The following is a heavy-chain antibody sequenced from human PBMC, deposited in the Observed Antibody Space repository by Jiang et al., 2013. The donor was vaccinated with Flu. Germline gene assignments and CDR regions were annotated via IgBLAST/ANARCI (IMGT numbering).Heavy chain of an antibody. Sequence: GAEVKKPGASVKVSCKASGYTFTSYGISWVRQAPGQGLEWMGWISAYNGNTNYAQKLQGRVTMTTDTSTSTAYMELRSLRSDDTAVYYCARDRCSSTSCKIIHYFDYWGQGTLVTVSS. CDR1: GYTFTSYG. D-gene: IGHD2-2*01. V-gene: IGHV1-18*04. CDR3: ARDRCSSTSCKIIHYFDY. CDR2: ISAYNGNT. J-gene: IGHJ4*02.